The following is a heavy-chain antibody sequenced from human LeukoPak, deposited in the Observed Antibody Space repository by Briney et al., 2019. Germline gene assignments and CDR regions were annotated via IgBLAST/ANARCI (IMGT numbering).Heavy chain of an antibody. Sequence: GASVKVSCKASGYTFTSYDINWVRQATGQGLEWMGWMNPNSGNTGYAQKFQGRVTITRNTSISTAYMELSSLRSEDTAVYYCARGRITIFGVVIIPFDYWGQGTLVTVSS. D-gene: IGHD3-3*01. CDR3: ARGRITIFGVVIIPFDY. V-gene: IGHV1-8*03. J-gene: IGHJ4*02. CDR1: GYTFTSYD. CDR2: MNPNSGNT.